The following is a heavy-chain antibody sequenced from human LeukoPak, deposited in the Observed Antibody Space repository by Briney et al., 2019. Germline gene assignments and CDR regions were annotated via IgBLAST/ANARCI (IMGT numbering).Heavy chain of an antibody. V-gene: IGHV3-23*01. CDR2: ISPSGSST. CDR1: GFSFSSYA. J-gene: IGHJ4*02. CDR3: AKDWNYDSRGLNYFDY. Sequence: SGGSLRLSCAASGFSFSSYAMNWVRQAPGKGLEWVSGISPSGSSTNYADSVQGRFTVSRDNHKDMLYLQMNSLRAEDTAMYYCAKDWNYDSRGLNYFDYWGQGALVTVSS. D-gene: IGHD3-22*01.